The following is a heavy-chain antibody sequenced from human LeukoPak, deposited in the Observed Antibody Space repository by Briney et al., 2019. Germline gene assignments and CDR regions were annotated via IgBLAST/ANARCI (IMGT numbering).Heavy chain of an antibody. CDR3: ARPRNLVGPPSYFDY. J-gene: IGHJ4*02. Sequence: GASVKVSCKASGYTFTSYGISWVRQAPGQGLEWMGWISAYNGNTNYAQKLQGRVTMTTDTSTSTAYMELRSLRSDDTAVYYCARPRNLVGPPSYFDYGGQGPLAPVSS. D-gene: IGHD1-26*01. CDR2: ISAYNGNT. V-gene: IGHV1-18*01. CDR1: GYTFTSYG.